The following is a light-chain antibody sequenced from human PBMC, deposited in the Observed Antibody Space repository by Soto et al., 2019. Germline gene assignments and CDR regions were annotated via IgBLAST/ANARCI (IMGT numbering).Light chain of an antibody. J-gene: IGLJ1*01. V-gene: IGLV2-14*01. CDR2: EVR. CDR3: CSYTTSSTRV. Sequence: SVLTEPYSVSGYPGQWITISYTGTSSEVGGYNFGSWNQQHPGKAPKLMIYEVRNRPSGVSNRFSGSKAGKTGSLTIYGLQAEDEADYYCCSYTTSSTRVFGTGTKVTVL. CDR1: SSEVGGYNF.